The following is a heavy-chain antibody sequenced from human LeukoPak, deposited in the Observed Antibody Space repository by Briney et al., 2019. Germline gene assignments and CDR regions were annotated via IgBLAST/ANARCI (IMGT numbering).Heavy chain of an antibody. J-gene: IGHJ4*02. CDR1: GGSISSSSYY. D-gene: IGHD2-21*02. CDR2: IYYSGST. V-gene: IGHV4-39*07. Sequence: SETLSLACTVSGGSISSSSYYWGWIRQPPGKGLEWIGSIYYSGSTNYNPSLKSRVTISVDTSKNQFSLKLSSVTATDTAVYYCARETPIMTAKLFDYWGQGTLVTVSS. CDR3: ARETPIMTAKLFDY.